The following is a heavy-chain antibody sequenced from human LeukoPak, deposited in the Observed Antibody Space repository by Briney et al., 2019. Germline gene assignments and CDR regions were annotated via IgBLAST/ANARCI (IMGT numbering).Heavy chain of an antibody. Sequence: ASVKVSCKSSGYTFTSFDINWVRQTPGQGLEWMGYMSPNRGNAGYAQKFQGRLPMTRDTSIGTAYMELDSLGSEDTAVYFCARGGRASGGRRNFFDYWGQGTLVTVSS. CDR2: MSPNRGNA. CDR1: GYTFTSFD. V-gene: IGHV1-8*01. D-gene: IGHD3-16*01. CDR3: ARGGRASGGRRNFFDY. J-gene: IGHJ4*02.